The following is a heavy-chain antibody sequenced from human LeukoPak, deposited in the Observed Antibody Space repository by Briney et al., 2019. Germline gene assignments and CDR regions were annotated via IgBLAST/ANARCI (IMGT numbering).Heavy chain of an antibody. CDR2: IYPGDSDT. V-gene: IGHV5-51*01. CDR3: ARKMADRYYYDTLPGAFDF. D-gene: IGHD3-22*01. J-gene: IGHJ3*01. Sequence: GESLKISCKGSGYSFTSYWIGWVRQMPGKGLEWMGIIYPGDSDTGYSPSFQGQVTISADKSISTAYLQWSSLKASDTAMYYCARKMADRYYYDTLPGAFDFWGQGTMVTVSS. CDR1: GYSFTSYW.